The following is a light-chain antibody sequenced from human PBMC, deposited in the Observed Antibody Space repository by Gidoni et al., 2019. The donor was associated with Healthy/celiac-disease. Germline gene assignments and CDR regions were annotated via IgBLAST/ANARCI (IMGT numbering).Light chain of an antibody. CDR1: QSVSSN. CDR2: GSS. V-gene: IGKV3-15*01. CDR3: QKYNNWRT. J-gene: IGKJ1*01. Sequence: IVITQSPATLSVSPGARATLSCRASQSVSSNLAWYQQKPGQAPMLLIYGSSTRATGIPARCSGSGSGKEFTLTISSLQSEDVAVYYCQKYNNWRTFGQXTKVEIK.